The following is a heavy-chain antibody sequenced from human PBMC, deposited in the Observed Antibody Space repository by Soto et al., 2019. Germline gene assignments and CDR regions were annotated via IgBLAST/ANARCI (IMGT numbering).Heavy chain of an antibody. CDR3: AHRSGYVRAFDI. J-gene: IGHJ3*02. CDR1: GFSLSRSGVG. D-gene: IGHD5-12*01. V-gene: IGHV2-5*02. Sequence: QITLKESGPPLVKPTQTLTLTCTISGFSLSRSGVGVGWIRQPPGKAPEWLALIYWDDDKRYSPSLNRRLTITQDTSKDQVVLTMTNVDPVDTATYYCAHRSGYVRAFDIWGQGTMVTVSS. CDR2: IYWDDDK.